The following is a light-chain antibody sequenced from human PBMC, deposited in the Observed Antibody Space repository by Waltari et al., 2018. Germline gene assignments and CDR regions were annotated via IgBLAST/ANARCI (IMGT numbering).Light chain of an antibody. Sequence: QSALTQPASVSGSPGQSITISCSGTTSTVGSYNLVSWYQQHPGKAPRLIIYEGSARPSGISDLFSGSSSASTASLTISGLQTEDEADYYCCSYAGSSTWVFGGGTKVTVL. CDR3: CSYAGSSTWV. J-gene: IGLJ3*02. CDR1: TSTVGSYNL. V-gene: IGLV2-23*01. CDR2: EGS.